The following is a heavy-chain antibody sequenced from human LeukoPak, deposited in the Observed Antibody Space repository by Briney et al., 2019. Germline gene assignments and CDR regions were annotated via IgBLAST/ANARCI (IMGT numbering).Heavy chain of an antibody. D-gene: IGHD2/OR15-2a*01. V-gene: IGHV4-39*07. CDR3: VRVRIGAFDI. CDR1: SGSISSSSFY. Sequence: SETLSLTCSASSGSISSSSFYWGWIRQPPGKGLEWIGSIFYTGGTSYNPSLKSRVTISVDTSKNQFSLKVNGMTAADTGVYYCVRVRIGAFDIWGQGTLVTVSS. J-gene: IGHJ3*02. CDR2: IFYTGGT.